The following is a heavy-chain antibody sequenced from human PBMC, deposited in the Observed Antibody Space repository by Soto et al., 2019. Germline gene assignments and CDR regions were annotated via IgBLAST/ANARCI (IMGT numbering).Heavy chain of an antibody. J-gene: IGHJ5*02. D-gene: IGHD6-13*01. V-gene: IGHV1-18*01. CDR3: ARGDSSSWYSPDFDP. CDR2: ISAYNGNT. Sequence: ASVKVSCKASGYTFTSYGISWVRQAPGQGLEWMGWISAYNGNTNYAQKLQGRVTMTTDTSTSTAYMELRSLRSDDTAVYYCARGDSSSWYSPDFDPWGQGTLVTVSS. CDR1: GYTFTSYG.